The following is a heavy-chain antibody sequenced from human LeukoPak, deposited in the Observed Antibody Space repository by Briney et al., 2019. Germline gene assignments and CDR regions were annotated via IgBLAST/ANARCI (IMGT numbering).Heavy chain of an antibody. V-gene: IGHV3-48*04. CDR3: ARAEPRGSSGYCFVSAFDI. CDR1: GFTFSSYW. Sequence: PGGSLRLSCAAPGFTFSSYWMHWVRQAPGKGLEWVSYISSSGSTIYYADSVKGRFTISRDNAKNSLYLQMNSLRAEDTAVYYCARAEPRGSSGYCFVSAFDIWGQGTMVTVSS. D-gene: IGHD3-22*01. J-gene: IGHJ3*02. CDR2: ISSSGSTI.